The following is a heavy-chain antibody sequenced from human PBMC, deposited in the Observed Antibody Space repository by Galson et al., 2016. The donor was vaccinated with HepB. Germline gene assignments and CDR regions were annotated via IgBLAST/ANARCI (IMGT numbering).Heavy chain of an antibody. Sequence: QSGAEVKKPGESLKISCKGSGYTFTNYWIGWVRQMPGKGLEWMGIIYSADSDARYSPSFQGQVTISADKSTNTAYLQWSSLKASDTAVYYCARPGGSNCYSFSGFDIWGQGTMVTVSS. D-gene: IGHD2-15*01. V-gene: IGHV5-51*03. CDR3: ARPGGSNCYSFSGFDI. J-gene: IGHJ3*02. CDR2: IYSADSDA. CDR1: GYTFTNYW.